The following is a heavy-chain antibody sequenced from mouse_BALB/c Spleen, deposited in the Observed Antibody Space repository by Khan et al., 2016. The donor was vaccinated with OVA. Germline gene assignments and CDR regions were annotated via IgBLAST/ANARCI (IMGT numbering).Heavy chain of an antibody. CDR1: GYSFTSYW. D-gene: IGHD1-2*01. V-gene: IGHV1-5*01. CDR3: TRGGYGSFAY. Sequence: VQLQQSGTVLARPGASVKMSCKASGYSFTSYWMHWVKQRPGQGLEWIGGIYPGNSDTSYNQKFKGKAKLTAVTSASTAYMELSSLTNEDSAAYYCTRGGYGSFAYWGQGTLVTVSA. CDR2: IYPGNSDT. J-gene: IGHJ3*01.